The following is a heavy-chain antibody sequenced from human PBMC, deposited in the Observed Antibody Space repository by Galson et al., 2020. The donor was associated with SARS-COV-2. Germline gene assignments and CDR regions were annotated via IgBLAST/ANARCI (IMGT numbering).Heavy chain of an antibody. Sequence: GESPKISCAVSGFAFSTYALSWVRQAPGRGLEWVSDISARGDATYYADSVKGRFTISRDNSKNTLYLHMNSLSAEDTAVYYCAKDYDVLTGPIWGQGTLVTVSS. J-gene: IGHJ4*02. CDR2: ISARGDAT. D-gene: IGHD3-9*01. CDR1: GFAFSTYA. CDR3: AKDYDVLTGPI. V-gene: IGHV3-23*01.